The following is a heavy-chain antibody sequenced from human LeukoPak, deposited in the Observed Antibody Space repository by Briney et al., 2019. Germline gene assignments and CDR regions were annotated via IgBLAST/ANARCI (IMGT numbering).Heavy chain of an antibody. CDR1: GFNFDDYG. Sequence: GGSLRLSCAASGFNFDDYGMSWVRQAPGKGLEWVSGINWNGRAIGYADSVKGRFTISRDNAKSSLYLQMNSLRVEDTAVYYCARDPSAGSESWGQGTLVTVSS. CDR3: ARDPSAGSES. D-gene: IGHD6-25*01. V-gene: IGHV3-20*04. J-gene: IGHJ4*02. CDR2: INWNGRAI.